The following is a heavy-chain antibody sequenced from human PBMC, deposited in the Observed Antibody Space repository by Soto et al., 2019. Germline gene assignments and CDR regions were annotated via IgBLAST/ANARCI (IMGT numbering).Heavy chain of an antibody. CDR2: ISDSGEST. Sequence: GSLRLSCEASGFIFNNYGMSWVRQAPGKGLEWVSSISDSGESTYYADSMRGRFTISRDNSKNTLYLQVNSLRPEDTAMYYCVKDLYRSSTMPCLDHWGQGALVTVSP. D-gene: IGHD1-1*01. CDR3: VKDLYRSSTMPCLDH. CDR1: GFIFNNYG. J-gene: IGHJ4*02. V-gene: IGHV3-23*01.